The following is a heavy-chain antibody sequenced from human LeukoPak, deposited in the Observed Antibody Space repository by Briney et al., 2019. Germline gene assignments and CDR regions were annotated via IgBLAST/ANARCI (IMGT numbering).Heavy chain of an antibody. V-gene: IGHV3-23*01. J-gene: IGHJ4*02. CDR1: GFTFSSYW. CDR2: ISGSGGST. CDR3: AKGSIVETTTPFDY. Sequence: PGGSLRLSCAASGFTFSSYWMSWVRQAPGKGLEWVSGISGSGGSTYYADSVKGRFTISRDNSKNTLYLQMNSLRAEDTAVYYCAKGSIVETTTPFDYWGQGTLVTVSS. D-gene: IGHD1-26*01.